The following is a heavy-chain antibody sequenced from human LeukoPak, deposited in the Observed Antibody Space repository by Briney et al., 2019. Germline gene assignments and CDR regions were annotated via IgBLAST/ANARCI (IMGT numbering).Heavy chain of an antibody. J-gene: IGHJ4*02. CDR1: AFTFSRYA. Sequence: GGSLRLSCAASAFTFSRYAMHWVRQAPGKGLECVTLISYDGSHKDYADSVKGRFTISRDNSKNTLYLQMNSLRAEDTAVYYCARGDTPYYFDYWGQGTLVTVSS. CDR3: ARGDTPYYFDY. CDR2: ISYDGSHK. V-gene: IGHV3-30*14.